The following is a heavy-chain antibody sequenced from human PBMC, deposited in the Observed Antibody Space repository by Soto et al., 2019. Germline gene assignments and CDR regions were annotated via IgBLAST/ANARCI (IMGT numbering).Heavy chain of an antibody. CDR3: ARDRYCSGGSCPNGMDV. CDR2: IIPIFGTA. V-gene: IGHV1-69*13. J-gene: IGHJ6*02. Sequence: SVKVSCKASGGTFSSYAISWVRQAPGQGLEWMGGIIPIFGTANYAQKFQGRVTITADESTSTAYMELSSLRSEDTAVYYCARDRYCSGGSCPNGMDVWGQGTTVTVSS. D-gene: IGHD2-15*01. CDR1: GGTFSSYA.